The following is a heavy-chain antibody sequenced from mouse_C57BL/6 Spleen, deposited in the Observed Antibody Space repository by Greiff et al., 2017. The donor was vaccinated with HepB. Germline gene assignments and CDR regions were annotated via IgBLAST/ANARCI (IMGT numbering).Heavy chain of an antibody. CDR1: GYTFTSYW. J-gene: IGHJ2*01. CDR2: IYPGSGST. CDR3: AREVYYYGSSYFDY. D-gene: IGHD1-1*01. Sequence: VQLKQPGAELVKPGASVKMSCKASGYTFTSYWITWVKQRPGQGLEWIGDIYPGSGSTNYNEKFKSKATLTVDTSSSTAYMQLSSLTSEDSAVYYCAREVYYYGSSYFDYWGQGTTLTVSS. V-gene: IGHV1-55*01.